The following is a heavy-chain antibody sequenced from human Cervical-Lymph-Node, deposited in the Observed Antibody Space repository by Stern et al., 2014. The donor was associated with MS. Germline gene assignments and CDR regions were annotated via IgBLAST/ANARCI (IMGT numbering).Heavy chain of an antibody. CDR1: GSTLTDFF. Sequence: EHLVESGAEVKKPGASVKVSCKVSGSTLTDFFMHWVRQPPGKGLEWMGGFDPEDGETIYAQKLQGRVTMTEDTSTDTAYMELSSLRSDDTAVYYCATDYNYWGQGTLVTVSS. CDR3: ATDYNY. J-gene: IGHJ4*02. CDR2: FDPEDGET. D-gene: IGHD3-10*01. V-gene: IGHV1-24*01.